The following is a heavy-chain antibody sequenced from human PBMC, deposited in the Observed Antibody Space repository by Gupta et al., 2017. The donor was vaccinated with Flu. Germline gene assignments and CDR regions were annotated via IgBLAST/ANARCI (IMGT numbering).Heavy chain of an antibody. Sequence: WVAVISYDGDNKYFADSVKGRFTISRDNSKNTLYLQMNSLRAEDTAVYYCAKDLKTTTYYDFWSGYSGLTDYWGQGTLVTVSS. J-gene: IGHJ4*02. D-gene: IGHD3-3*01. V-gene: IGHV3-30*18. CDR3: AKDLKTTTYYDFWSGYSGLTDY. CDR2: ISYDGDNK.